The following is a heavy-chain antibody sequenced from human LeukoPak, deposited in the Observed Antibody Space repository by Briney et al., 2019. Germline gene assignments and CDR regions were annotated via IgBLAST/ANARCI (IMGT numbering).Heavy chain of an antibody. CDR1: GFTFGGYA. Sequence: GGSLRLSCTASGFTFGGYAMSWFRQAPGKGLEWVSFIRSKAYGGTTENAASVKGRFTISRDDSKSIAYLQMNSLKTEDTAVYYCARGGVYCSSVSCSVDYWGQGILVTVSS. D-gene: IGHD2-2*01. J-gene: IGHJ4*02. V-gene: IGHV3-49*03. CDR3: ARGGVYCSSVSCSVDY. CDR2: IRSKAYGGTT.